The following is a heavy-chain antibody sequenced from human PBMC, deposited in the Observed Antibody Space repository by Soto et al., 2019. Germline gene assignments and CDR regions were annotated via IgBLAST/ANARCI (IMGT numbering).Heavy chain of an antibody. V-gene: IGHV3-30-3*01. CDR2: ISYDGSNK. CDR3: ARGTYYYGSGSYLPFAY. Sequence: GGSLRLSCAASGFTFSSYAMHWVRQASGKGLEWVAVISYDGSNKYYADSVKGRFTISRDNSKNTLYLQMNSLRAEDTAVYYCARGTYYYGSGSYLPFAYWGQGTLVTVTS. CDR1: GFTFSSYA. D-gene: IGHD3-10*01. J-gene: IGHJ4*02.